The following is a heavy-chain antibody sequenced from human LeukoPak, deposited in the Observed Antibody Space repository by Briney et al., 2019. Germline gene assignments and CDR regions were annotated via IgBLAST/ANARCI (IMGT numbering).Heavy chain of an antibody. V-gene: IGHV1-69*02. D-gene: IGHD5-12*01. CDR1: GGTFSDYS. Sequence: SVTVSCKAPGGTFSDYSISWVRQAPGQGLEWMGRILPLVGRLHYAQKFQGRFTLTADKSTTTVYMELSSLRSEDTAVYYCVRSGYDYDWFDPWGQGTLVTVSS. CDR3: VRSGYDYDWFDP. CDR2: ILPLVGRL. J-gene: IGHJ5*02.